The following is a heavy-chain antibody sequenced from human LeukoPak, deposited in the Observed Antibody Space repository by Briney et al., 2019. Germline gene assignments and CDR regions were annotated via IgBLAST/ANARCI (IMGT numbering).Heavy chain of an antibody. Sequence: SETLSLTCTVPGGSISSYYWSWIRQSAGKGLEWIGRIYTNGNTNYNPSLKSRVTISVDTSKNQFSLKLSSVTAADTAVYYCARVGPIVVVPAAIPEWFDPWGQGTLVTVSS. CDR2: IYTNGNT. CDR3: ARVGPIVVVPAAIPEWFDP. J-gene: IGHJ5*02. V-gene: IGHV4-4*07. D-gene: IGHD2-2*02. CDR1: GGSISSYY.